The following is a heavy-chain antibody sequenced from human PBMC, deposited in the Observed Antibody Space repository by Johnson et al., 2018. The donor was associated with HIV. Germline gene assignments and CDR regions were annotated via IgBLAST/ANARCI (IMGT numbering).Heavy chain of an antibody. CDR3: ARGPHEVVVVAATSAFDI. V-gene: IGHV3-30*04. Sequence: QVQLVESGGGVVQPGGSLRLSCAASGFTFSSYAMHWVRQAPGKGLEWVAVISYDGSNKYYVDSVKGRFTISRDNSKNTLYLQMNSLRAEDTAVYYCARGPHEVVVVAATSAFDIWGQGTMVTVSS. J-gene: IGHJ3*02. CDR2: ISYDGSNK. D-gene: IGHD2-15*01. CDR1: GFTFSSYA.